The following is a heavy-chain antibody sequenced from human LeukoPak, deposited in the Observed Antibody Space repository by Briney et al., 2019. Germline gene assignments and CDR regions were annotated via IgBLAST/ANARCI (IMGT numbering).Heavy chain of an antibody. D-gene: IGHD3-10*01. Sequence: ASVKVSCKTSGYTFTGYYMHWVRQAPGQGLEWMGWINPNSGGTNYAQKFQGRVTMTRDTSISTAYMELSRLRSEDTAVYYCARRFSMVRGVITNYYMDVWGKGTTVTISS. J-gene: IGHJ6*03. CDR3: ARRFSMVRGVITNYYMDV. CDR1: GYTFTGYY. CDR2: INPNSGGT. V-gene: IGHV1-2*02.